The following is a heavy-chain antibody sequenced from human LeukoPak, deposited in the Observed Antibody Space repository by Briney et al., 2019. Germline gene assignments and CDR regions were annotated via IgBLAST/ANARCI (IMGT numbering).Heavy chain of an antibody. CDR2: IYSGGST. V-gene: IGHV3-66*01. CDR1: GFLVSSKY. D-gene: IGHD4-17*01. CDR3: VRVDDYGDYPYYFDS. J-gene: IGHJ4*02. Sequence: GGSLRLSCAASGFLVSSKYMSWVRQAPGKGLEWVSVIYSGGSTYYADSVKGRFTISRDNSKNTVYLQMNSLRAEGTAVYYCVRVDDYGDYPYYFDSWGQGTLVTVSS.